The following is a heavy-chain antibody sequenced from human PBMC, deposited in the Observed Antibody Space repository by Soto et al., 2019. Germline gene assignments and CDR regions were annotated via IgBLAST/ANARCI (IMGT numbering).Heavy chain of an antibody. Sequence: QVQLVESGGGVVQPGRSLRLSCAASGFTFSSYAMHWVRQAPGKGLEWGAVISYDGRNKYYADSVKGRSTISRDNSKNTLYLQMNSLRAEDTAVYYCAREIERLLGYWGQGTLVTVSS. CDR3: AREIERLLGY. D-gene: IGHD3-3*01. J-gene: IGHJ4*02. CDR2: ISYDGRNK. V-gene: IGHV3-30*04. CDR1: GFTFSSYA.